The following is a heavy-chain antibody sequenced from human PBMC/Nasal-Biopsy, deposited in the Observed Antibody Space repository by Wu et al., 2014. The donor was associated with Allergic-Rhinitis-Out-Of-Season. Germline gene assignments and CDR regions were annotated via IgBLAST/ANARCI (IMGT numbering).Heavy chain of an antibody. D-gene: IGHD1-7*01. Sequence: LRLSCAASGFIFSDYYMSWIRQAPGKGLEWVSHISSSGPTIYYADSVKGRFTISRDNAKNSLYLQMNSLRAEDTAVYYCARIRTTAGVVDYFDYWGQGTLVTVSS. CDR2: ISSSGPTI. CDR1: GFIFSDYY. J-gene: IGHJ4*02. CDR3: ARIRTTAGVVDYFDY. V-gene: IGHV3-11*01.